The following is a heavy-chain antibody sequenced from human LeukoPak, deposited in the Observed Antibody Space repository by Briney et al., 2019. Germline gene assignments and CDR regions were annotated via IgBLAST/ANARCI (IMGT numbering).Heavy chain of an antibody. D-gene: IGHD2-2*01. CDR3: AREVVVVPAAIVRYYYYYMDV. J-gene: IGHJ6*03. Sequence: SETLSLTCTVSGYSISSGYYWGWIRQPPGKGLEWIGSIYHSGSTYYNPSLKSRVTISVDTSKNQFSLKLSSVTAADTAVYYCAREVVVVPAAIVRYYYYYMDVWGKGTTVTVSS. V-gene: IGHV4-38-2*02. CDR2: IYHSGST. CDR1: GYSISSGYY.